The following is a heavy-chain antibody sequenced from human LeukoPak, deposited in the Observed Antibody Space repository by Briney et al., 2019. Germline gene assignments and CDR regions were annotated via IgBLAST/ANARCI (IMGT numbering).Heavy chain of an antibody. CDR3: ARDGITFGVAGLAY. Sequence: SETLSLTCTVSGGSISSYYWSWIRQPPGKGLEWIGYIYYSGSTNYNPSLKSRVTISVDTSKNQFSLKLSSVTAADTAVYYCARDGITFGVAGLAYWGQGTLVTVSS. CDR2: IYYSGST. D-gene: IGHD3-16*01. V-gene: IGHV4-59*01. J-gene: IGHJ4*02. CDR1: GGSISSYY.